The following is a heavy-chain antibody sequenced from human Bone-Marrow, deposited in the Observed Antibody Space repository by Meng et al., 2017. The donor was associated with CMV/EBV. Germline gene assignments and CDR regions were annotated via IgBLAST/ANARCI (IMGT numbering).Heavy chain of an antibody. Sequence: GESLKISCAASGFTFSSYSMNWVRQAPGKGLEWVAFIRYDGSNKYYADSVKGRFTISRDNAKNSLYLQMNSLRAEDTAVYYCADSNRGLYYYGMDVWGQGTTVTVSS. CDR2: IRYDGSNK. J-gene: IGHJ6*02. V-gene: IGHV3-30*02. D-gene: IGHD2/OR15-2a*01. CDR1: GFTFSSYS. CDR3: ADSNRGLYYYGMDV.